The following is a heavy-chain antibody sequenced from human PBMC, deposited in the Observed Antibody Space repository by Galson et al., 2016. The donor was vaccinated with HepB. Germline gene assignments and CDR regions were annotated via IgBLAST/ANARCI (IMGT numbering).Heavy chain of an antibody. J-gene: IGHJ4*02. D-gene: IGHD3-22*01. CDR2: IIPILATS. V-gene: IGHV1-69*13. CDR1: GGSLSRSL. CDR3: ARVDTYYYDTTGFYYDGGQSTKSDH. Sequence: SVKVSCKASGGSLSRSLVSWVRQAPGQGLEWMGGIIPILATSNYAQKFQGRVTITADASTRTAYMELSSLRSEDTAVYYCARVDTYYYDTTGFYYDGGQSTKSDHWGQGTLVTVSS.